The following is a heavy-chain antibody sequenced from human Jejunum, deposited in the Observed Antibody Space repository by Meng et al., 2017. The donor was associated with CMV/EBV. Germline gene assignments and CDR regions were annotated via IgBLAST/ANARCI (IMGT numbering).Heavy chain of an antibody. V-gene: IGHV3-23*01. J-gene: IGHJ4*02. CDR3: AKDRVLMVYGSPTRPYFDY. D-gene: IGHD2-8*01. CDR1: FNNYA. Sequence: FNNYAMSWVSQAPGKGLEWVSAISGSGITYFADSVKGRFSISRDNSKDTVYLQMKSLRAEDTAVYYCAKDRVLMVYGSPTRPYFDYWGQGTLVTVSS. CDR2: ISGSGIT.